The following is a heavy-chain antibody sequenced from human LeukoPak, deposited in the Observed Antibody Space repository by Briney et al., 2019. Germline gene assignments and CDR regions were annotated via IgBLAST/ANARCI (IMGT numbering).Heavy chain of an antibody. D-gene: IGHD4-17*01. Sequence: PGGSLRLSCAASGFTFSSYWMSWVRQAPGKGLEWVANIKQDGSEKYYVDSVKGRFTISRDNAKNSLYLQMNSLRAEDTAVYYCAKDLTVTTEGIDPWGQGTLVTVSS. V-gene: IGHV3-7*03. CDR2: IKQDGSEK. CDR1: GFTFSSYW. CDR3: AKDLTVTTEGIDP. J-gene: IGHJ5*02.